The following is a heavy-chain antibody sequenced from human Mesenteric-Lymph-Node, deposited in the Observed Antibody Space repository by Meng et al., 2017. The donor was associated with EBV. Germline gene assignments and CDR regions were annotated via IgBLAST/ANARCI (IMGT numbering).Heavy chain of an antibody. CDR3: ARGNDYYSWGLDD. CDR2: IYWDYDK. CDR1: GFSLTTGRVS. Sequence: QITLQESGPTLVKPTQTLTLTFTFSGFSLTTGRVSVGWIRQPPGKALEWLAVIYWDYDKRYSPSLKSRLTINKDTSKNQVVLTMTNMDPVDTATYYCARGNDYYSWGLDDWGQGPLGTVDS. D-gene: IGHD3-16*01. V-gene: IGHV2-5*02. J-gene: IGHJ4*02.